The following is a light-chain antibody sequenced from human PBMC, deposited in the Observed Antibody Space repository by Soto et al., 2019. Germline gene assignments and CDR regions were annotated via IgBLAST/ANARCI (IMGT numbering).Light chain of an antibody. J-gene: IGKJ5*01. CDR2: DAS. CDR3: QQRSNWPPIT. V-gene: IGKV3-11*01. Sequence: EIVLTQSPATLSLSPGERATLSCRASQSVSSYLAWYQQKPGQAPRLLIYDASNRATGIPARFSGSGSGTGVTLTISSLEPEDFAVYYCQQRSNWPPITFGQGTRLEIK. CDR1: QSVSSY.